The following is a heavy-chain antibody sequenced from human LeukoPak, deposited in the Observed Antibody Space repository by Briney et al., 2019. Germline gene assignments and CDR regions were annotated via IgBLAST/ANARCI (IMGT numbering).Heavy chain of an antibody. CDR2: ISGSGGTT. CDR3: AKGGGGGYCSSTSCLGSYGMDV. CDR1: GSTFRSTFSSYA. D-gene: IGHD2-2*01. J-gene: IGHJ6*02. Sequence: GGSLRLSCAASGSTFRSTFSSYAMTWVRQAPGKGLEWVSVISGSGGTTNYADSVKGRFTISRDNSKNTLYLQMNSLRAEDTAVYYCAKGGGGGYCSSTSCLGSYGMDVWGQGTTVTVSS. V-gene: IGHV3-23*01.